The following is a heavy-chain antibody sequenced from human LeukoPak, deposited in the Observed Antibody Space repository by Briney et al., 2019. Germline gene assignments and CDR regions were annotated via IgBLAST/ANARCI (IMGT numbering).Heavy chain of an antibody. CDR2: IKSKTDGGTT. CDR1: GFTFSNAW. J-gene: IGHJ5*02. V-gene: IGHV3-15*01. Sequence: GGSLRLSCAASGFTFSNAWMSWVRQAPGKGLEWVGRIKSKTDGGTTDYAAPVKGRFTISRDDSKNTLYLQMNSLKTEDTAVYYCTTAPETGTTHWFDPWGQGTLVTVSS. CDR3: TTAPETGTTHWFDP. D-gene: IGHD1-7*01.